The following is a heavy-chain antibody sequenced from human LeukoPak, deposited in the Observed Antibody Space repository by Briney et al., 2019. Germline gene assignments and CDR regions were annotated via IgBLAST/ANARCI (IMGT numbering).Heavy chain of an antibody. CDR1: GGTFSSYA. Sequence: SVKVSCKASGGTFSSYAISWVRQAPGQGLEWMGGITPIFGTANYAQKFQGRVTITTDESTSTAYMELSSLRSEDTAVYYCERDRGIASGIAAAGTALGYYYYYMDVWGKGTTVTVSS. J-gene: IGHJ6*03. CDR2: ITPIFGTA. V-gene: IGHV1-69*05. CDR3: ERDRGIASGIAAAGTALGYYYYYMDV. D-gene: IGHD6-13*01.